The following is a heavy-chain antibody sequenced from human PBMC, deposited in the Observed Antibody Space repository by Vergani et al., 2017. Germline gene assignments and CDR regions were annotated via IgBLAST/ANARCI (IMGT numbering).Heavy chain of an antibody. Sequence: QVQLQESGPGLVKPSQTLSLTCTVSGGSISSGSYYWRWIRQPAGKGLEWIGRIYTSGSTNYNPSLKSRVTISVDTSKNQFSLKLSSVTAADTAVYYCARVYYDFWSGYYPYGMDVWGQGTTVTVSS. CDR2: IYTSGST. D-gene: IGHD3-3*01. CDR1: GGSISSGSYY. V-gene: IGHV4-61*02. CDR3: ARVYYDFWSGYYPYGMDV. J-gene: IGHJ6*02.